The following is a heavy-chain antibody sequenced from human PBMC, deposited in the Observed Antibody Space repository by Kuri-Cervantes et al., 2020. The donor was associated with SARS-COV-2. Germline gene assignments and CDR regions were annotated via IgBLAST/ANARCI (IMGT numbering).Heavy chain of an antibody. CDR3: AKDYYDSSGYYDAFDI. V-gene: IGHV3-15*01. CDR1: GFTFSNAW. Sequence: GGSLRLSCAASGFTFSNAWMSWVRQAPGKGLEWVGRIKSKTDGGTTDYAAPVKGRFTISRDNSKNTLYLQMNSLRAEDTAVYYCAKDYYDSSGYYDAFDIWGQGTMVTVSS. D-gene: IGHD3-22*01. J-gene: IGHJ3*02. CDR2: IKSKTDGGTT.